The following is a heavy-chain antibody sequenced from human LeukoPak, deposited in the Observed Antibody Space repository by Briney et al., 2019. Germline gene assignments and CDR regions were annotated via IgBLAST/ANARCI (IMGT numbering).Heavy chain of an antibody. D-gene: IGHD2-15*01. CDR2: IKQDGSEK. CDR3: ARERRVVVVAATDYYYGTDV. CDR1: GFTFSSYW. V-gene: IGHV3-7*03. Sequence: GGSLRLSCAASGFTFSSYWMSWVRQAPGKGLEWVANIKQDGSEKYYVDSVKGRFTISRDNAKNSLYLQMNSLRAEDTAVYYCARERRVVVVAATDYYYGTDVWGQGTTVTVSS. J-gene: IGHJ6*02.